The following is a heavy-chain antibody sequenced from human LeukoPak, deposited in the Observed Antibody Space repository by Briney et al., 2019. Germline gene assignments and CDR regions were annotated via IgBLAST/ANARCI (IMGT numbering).Heavy chain of an antibody. CDR3: ARSYDSSGYEFDY. Sequence: GGSLRLSCVASGFTVSSNCMSWVRQAPGKGLEWVSVTYSDGSTYYSDSVKGRFTISRDNSKNTLYLQMNSLRAEDTAVYYCARSYDSSGYEFDYWGQGTLVTVSS. V-gene: IGHV3-53*05. CDR2: TYSDGST. J-gene: IGHJ4*02. D-gene: IGHD3-22*01. CDR1: GFTVSSNC.